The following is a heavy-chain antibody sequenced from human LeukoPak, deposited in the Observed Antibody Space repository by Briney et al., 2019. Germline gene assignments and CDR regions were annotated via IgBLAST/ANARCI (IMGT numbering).Heavy chain of an antibody. V-gene: IGHV4-34*01. CDR1: GGSFSGYY. CDR3: ARGLSSGIANDY. Sequence: SETLSLTCQVYGGSFSGYYWSWIRQPPGKGLEWIGEINHSGSTNYNPSLKSRVTISVDTSKNQFSLKLSSVTAADTAVYYCARGLSSGIANDYWGQGTLVTVSS. J-gene: IGHJ4*02. CDR2: INHSGST. D-gene: IGHD1-26*01.